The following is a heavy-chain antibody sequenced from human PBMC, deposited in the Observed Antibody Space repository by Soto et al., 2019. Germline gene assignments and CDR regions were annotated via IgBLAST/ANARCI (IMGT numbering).Heavy chain of an antibody. CDR2: ISLYSDGT. Sequence: ASGKVACNTSGYTFSYYGISWVRHAPGQPLESLGSISLYSDGTKYAQKFQGRFAMTTDTSTTTAYVELRSLTSDATAVYYCARVVPGAEDWFGPWGQGTMLPVPS. CDR1: GYTFSYYG. J-gene: IGHJ5*02. D-gene: IGHD2-2*01. CDR3: ARVVPGAEDWFGP. V-gene: IGHV1-18*01.